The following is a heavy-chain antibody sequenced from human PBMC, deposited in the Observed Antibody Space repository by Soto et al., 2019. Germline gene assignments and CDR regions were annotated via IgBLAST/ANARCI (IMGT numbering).Heavy chain of an antibody. CDR1: GYSFTNYA. J-gene: IGHJ4*02. D-gene: IGHD3-22*01. CDR3: ATSRGRYFDNDGSNGPDY. Sequence: GASVKVSCKTSGYSFTNYAIHWVRQAPGQRLEWMGLIKAGNRNTKYSQSFQGRVTITITRDTSASTVYMEVSSLRSEDTAVYYCATSRGRYFDNDGSNGPDYWGQGTLVTVSS. V-gene: IGHV1-3*01. CDR2: IKAGNRNT.